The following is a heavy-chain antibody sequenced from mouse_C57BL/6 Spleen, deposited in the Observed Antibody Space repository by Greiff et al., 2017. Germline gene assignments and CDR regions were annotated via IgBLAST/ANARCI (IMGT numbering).Heavy chain of an antibody. V-gene: IGHV1-15*01. CDR1: GYTFTDYE. CDR3: AGGGRRDWEMDG. Sequence: QVQLQQSGAELVRPGASVTLSCKASGYTFTDYEMHWVKQTPVHGLEWIGAIDPETGGTAYNQKFKGKAILTADKSSSTAYMELRSLTSEDSAVYYCAGGGRRDWEMDGWGKGTSVTV. CDR2: IDPETGGT. D-gene: IGHD4-1*01. J-gene: IGHJ4*01.